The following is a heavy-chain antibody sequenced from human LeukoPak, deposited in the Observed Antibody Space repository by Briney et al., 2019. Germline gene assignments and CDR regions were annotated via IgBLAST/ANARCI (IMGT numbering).Heavy chain of an antibody. V-gene: IGHV4-34*01. J-gene: IGHJ4*02. CDR1: GGSFSGYY. D-gene: IGHD2-15*01. CDR2: INHSGST. CDR3: ARATRRGSFDY. Sequence: PSETLSLTCAVYGGSFSGYYWSWIRQPPGKGLEWIGEINHSGSTNYNPSLKSRVTISVDTSKNQFSLKLSSVTAADTAAYYCARATRRGSFDYWGQGTLVTVSS.